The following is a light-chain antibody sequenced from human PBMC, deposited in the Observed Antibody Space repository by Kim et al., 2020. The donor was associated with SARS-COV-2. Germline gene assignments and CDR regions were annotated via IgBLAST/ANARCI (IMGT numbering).Light chain of an antibody. J-gene: IGKJ1*01. Sequence: PGARVTLVCTATQTVSSSYLTRYQQHPGQAPRLLIYGSSSSENDLPARFSGLGSGAYFTPTISSLQPEDFAAYSGQHHSNFPSWTFGQGTK. CDR3: QHHSNFPSWT. V-gene: IGKV3D-7*01. CDR1: QTVSSSY. CDR2: GSS.